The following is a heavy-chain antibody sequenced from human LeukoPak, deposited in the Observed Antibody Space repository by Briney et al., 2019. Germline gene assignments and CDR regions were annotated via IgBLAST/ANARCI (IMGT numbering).Heavy chain of an antibody. J-gene: IGHJ4*02. V-gene: IGHV3-21*04. CDR3: AKESSGWYVFDY. D-gene: IGHD6-19*01. CDR2: ISSSSSYI. CDR1: GFTFSSYS. Sequence: GGSLRLSCAASGFTFSSYSMNWVRQAPGKGLEWVSSISSSSSYIYYADSVKGRFTISRDNAKNSLYLQMNSLRAEDTALYYCAKESSGWYVFDYWGQGTLVTVSS.